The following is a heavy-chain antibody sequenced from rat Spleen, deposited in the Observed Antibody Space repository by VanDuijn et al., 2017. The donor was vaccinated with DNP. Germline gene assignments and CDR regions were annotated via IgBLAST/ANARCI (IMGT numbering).Heavy chain of an antibody. D-gene: IGHD1-11*01. CDR2: ISSDGSHT. CDR3: ARDNYGTSGALDP. V-gene: IGHV5-20*01. J-gene: IGHJ4*01. CDR1: GFTFSDYY. Sequence: EVKLVESGGGLVQPGRSLKLSCAGSGFTFSDYYMAWVRQTPTKGLDWVASISSDGSHTYYRDSVKGRFTISRDNAKSSLFLQMDSLRSDDTATYDCARDNYGTSGALDPWGQGTSVTVSS.